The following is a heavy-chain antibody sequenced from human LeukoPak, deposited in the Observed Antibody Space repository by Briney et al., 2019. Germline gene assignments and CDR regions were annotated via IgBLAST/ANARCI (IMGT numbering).Heavy chain of an antibody. D-gene: IGHD4-11*01. Sequence: KPSETLSLTCTVSDDSITIYYWSWIRQPPGKGLEWIGYIDHTGITNYNPSLNSRVTISRDTSKNHFSLELSSATAADTAVYFCARGRVSSSTRYSTYYYYFYMDVWGKGTTVTVSS. J-gene: IGHJ6*03. CDR1: DDSITIYY. V-gene: IGHV4-59*01. CDR2: IDHTGIT. CDR3: ARGRVSSSTRYSTYYYYFYMDV.